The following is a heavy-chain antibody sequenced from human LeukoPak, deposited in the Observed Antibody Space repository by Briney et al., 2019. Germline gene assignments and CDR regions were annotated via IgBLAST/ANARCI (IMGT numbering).Heavy chain of an antibody. CDR1: GGSISNYY. J-gene: IGHJ5*02. CDR2: ISYSGNT. Sequence: SETLSLTCTVSGGSISNYYWSWIRQPPGKGLEWIGYISYSGNTNYSPSLKSRVTISLDTSRNQFSLKLSSVTAADTAVYFCARAPFYGSNSRGSFDPWGQGTLVTVSS. D-gene: IGHD2/OR15-2a*01. V-gene: IGHV4-59*01. CDR3: ARAPFYGSNSRGSFDP.